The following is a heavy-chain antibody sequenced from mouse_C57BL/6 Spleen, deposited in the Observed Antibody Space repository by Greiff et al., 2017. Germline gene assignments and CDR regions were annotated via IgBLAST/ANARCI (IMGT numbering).Heavy chain of an antibody. CDR2: IYPGAGDT. CDR1: GYAFSSYW. D-gene: IGHD3-2*02. J-gene: IGHJ1*03. CDR3: ARSEGYGNRSDYLYFDV. Sequence: VKLMESGAELVKPGASVKISCKASGYAFSSYWMNWVKQRPGKGLEWIGQIYPGAGDTKYNGKFQGKATLTADKSASPAYMQLRNLTSEDSAVYFCARSEGYGNRSDYLYFDVWGTGTTGTVSS. V-gene: IGHV1-80*01.